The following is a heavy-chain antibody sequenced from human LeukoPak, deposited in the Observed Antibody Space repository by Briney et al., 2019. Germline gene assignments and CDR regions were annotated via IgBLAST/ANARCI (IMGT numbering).Heavy chain of an antibody. D-gene: IGHD3-22*01. V-gene: IGHV4-38-2*02. Sequence: PSETLSLTCTVSGYSISSGYYWGWIRQPPGKGLEWIGSIYHSGSTYYSPSLKSRVTISVDTSKNQFSLKLSSVTAADTAVYYCARHTSKAITMIVVVTANWFDPWGQGALVTISS. J-gene: IGHJ5*02. CDR2: IYHSGST. CDR3: ARHTSKAITMIVVVTANWFDP. CDR1: GYSISSGYY.